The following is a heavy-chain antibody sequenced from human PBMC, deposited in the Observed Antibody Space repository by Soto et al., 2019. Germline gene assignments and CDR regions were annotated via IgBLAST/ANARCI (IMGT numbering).Heavy chain of an antibody. CDR3: ARAKTRGCSYGQIYYYYGMDV. Sequence: SETLSLTCAVYGGSFSGYYWSWIRQPPGKGLEWIGEINHSGSTNYNPSLKSRVTISVDTSKNQFSLKLSSVTAADTAVYYCARAKTRGCSYGQIYYYYGMDVWGQGTTVTVSS. J-gene: IGHJ6*02. CDR1: GGSFSGYY. D-gene: IGHD5-18*01. V-gene: IGHV4-34*01. CDR2: INHSGST.